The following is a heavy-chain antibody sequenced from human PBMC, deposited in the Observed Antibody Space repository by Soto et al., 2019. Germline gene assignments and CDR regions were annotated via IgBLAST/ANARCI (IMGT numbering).Heavy chain of an antibody. Sequence: QVQLVQSGAEVKKPGSSVKVSCKASGGTLSNYALSWVRQAPGQGLEWVGGIIPIFGTSNYENNFQGRITITADESTGTAYMGLSSLRSEDTAVYYCARGVRTGFYGMDVWGQGTTVTVSS. V-gene: IGHV1-69*01. CDR3: ARGVRTGFYGMDV. J-gene: IGHJ6*02. D-gene: IGHD3-10*01. CDR1: GGTLSNYA. CDR2: IIPIFGTS.